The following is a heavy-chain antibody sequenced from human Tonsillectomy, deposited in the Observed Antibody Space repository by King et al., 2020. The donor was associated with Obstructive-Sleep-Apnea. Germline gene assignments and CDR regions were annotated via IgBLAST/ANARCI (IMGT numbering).Heavy chain of an antibody. CDR1: GFTFSSYA. Sequence: VQLVESGGGLVQPGGSLRLSCAASGFTFSSYAMHWVRQAPGKGLEYVSAISSNGGSTYYANSVKGRFTISRDNSKNTLYLQMGSLRAEDMAVYYCARAAARIVYYYGMDVWGQGTTVTVSS. J-gene: IGHJ6*02. CDR2: ISSNGGST. V-gene: IGHV3-64*01. CDR3: ARAAARIVYYYGMDV. D-gene: IGHD6-6*01.